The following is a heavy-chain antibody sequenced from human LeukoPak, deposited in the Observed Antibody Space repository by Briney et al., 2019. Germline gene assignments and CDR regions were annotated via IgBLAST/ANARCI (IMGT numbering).Heavy chain of an antibody. D-gene: IGHD3-22*01. CDR3: ASVYYYDSSGVDY. V-gene: IGHV3-7*03. Sequence: GGSLRLSCAASGFTLSSYWMSWVRQAPGKGLEWVANIKQDGSEKYYVDSVKGRFTISRDNAKNSLYLQMNSLRAEDTALYYCASVYYYDSSGVDYWGQGTLVTVSS. J-gene: IGHJ4*02. CDR1: GFTLSSYW. CDR2: IKQDGSEK.